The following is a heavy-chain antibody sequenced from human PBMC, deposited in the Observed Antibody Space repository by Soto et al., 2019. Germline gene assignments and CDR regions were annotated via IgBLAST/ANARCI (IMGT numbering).Heavy chain of an antibody. V-gene: IGHV3-21*01. CDR2: ISSSSSYI. D-gene: IGHD7-27*01. Sequence: EVQLVESGGGLVKPGGSLRLSCAASGFTFSSYSMNWVRQAPGKGLEWVSSISSSSSYIYYADSVKGRFTISRDNAKNSLYLQMNSLRAEDTAVYYCARNCGYYYYYGMDVWGQGTTVSFSS. CDR1: GFTFSSYS. CDR3: ARNCGYYYYYGMDV. J-gene: IGHJ6*02.